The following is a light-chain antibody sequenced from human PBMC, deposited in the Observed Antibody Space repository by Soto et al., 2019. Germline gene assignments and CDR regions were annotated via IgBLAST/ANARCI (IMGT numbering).Light chain of an antibody. CDR1: QTISSW. CDR2: KAS. J-gene: IGKJ4*01. V-gene: IGKV1-5*03. Sequence: DIQMTQSPSTLSGSVGDRVTITCRASQTISSWLAWYQQKPGKAPKLLIYKASTLKSGVPSRFSGGGSGTEFTLTISSLQPDDFATYYCQHYNSSPLTFGGGTKVDIK. CDR3: QHYNSSPLT.